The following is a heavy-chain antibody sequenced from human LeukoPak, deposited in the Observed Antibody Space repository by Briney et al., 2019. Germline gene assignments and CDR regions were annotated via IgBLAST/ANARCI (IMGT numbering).Heavy chain of an antibody. CDR1: GGTFSSYA. Sequence: TVKVSCKASGGTFSSYAISWVPQAPGQGREWRGGIIPIFGTANYAQKSQGRVTITTDESTSTAYTELSSLRSEDTAVYCCARGRAADHYYYYYMDVWGKGTTVTVSS. CDR2: IIPIFGTA. CDR3: ARGRAADHYYYYYMDV. J-gene: IGHJ6*03. D-gene: IGHD2-15*01. V-gene: IGHV1-69*05.